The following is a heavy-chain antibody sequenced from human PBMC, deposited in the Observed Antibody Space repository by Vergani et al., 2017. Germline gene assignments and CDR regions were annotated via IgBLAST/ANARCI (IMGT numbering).Heavy chain of an antibody. Sequence: QWQVQESGPGLVKTSETLSLTCTVSGGSIISSAYYWSWIRQPPGKGLEWMGYVSFRGDTLYDPSVKGRMTISLNTSSNQFSLYLTSVTAADTAVNYCARSRIYYGAGSPDYWGQGTLVTVSS. CDR2: VSFRGDT. D-gene: IGHD3-10*01. V-gene: IGHV4-61*08. CDR1: GGSIISSAYY. CDR3: ARSRIYYGAGSPDY. J-gene: IGHJ4*02.